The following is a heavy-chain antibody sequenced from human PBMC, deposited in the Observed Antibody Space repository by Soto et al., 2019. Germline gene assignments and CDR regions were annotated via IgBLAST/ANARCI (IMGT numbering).Heavy chain of an antibody. CDR2: IKEDGSVK. Sequence: VGSLRLSCEGFRLTFSPYWMTWVRQAPGKGLEWVASIKEDGSVKNYADSVKGRFTVSRDNVKRAMFLQMTSVRVDDTAVYFCARDVSSEYASILDVWGRGARVTVSS. J-gene: IGHJ4*02. V-gene: IGHV3-7*03. CDR1: RLTFSPYW. CDR3: ARDVSSEYASILDV. D-gene: IGHD3-3*01.